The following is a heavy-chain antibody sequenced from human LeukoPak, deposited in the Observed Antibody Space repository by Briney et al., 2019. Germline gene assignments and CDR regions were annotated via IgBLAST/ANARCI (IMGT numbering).Heavy chain of an antibody. J-gene: IGHJ4*02. CDR1: GFTFSSYA. CDR2: ISGSGGST. Sequence: GGSLTLSCAASGFTFSSYAMSWVGQAPGKGLEWVSAISGSGGSTYYADSAKGRFTISRDNSKNTLYLQMNSLRAEDTAVYYCAKDTEEALVLDYFDYWGQGTLVTVSS. CDR3: AKDTEEALVLDYFDY. V-gene: IGHV3-23*01. D-gene: IGHD6-13*01.